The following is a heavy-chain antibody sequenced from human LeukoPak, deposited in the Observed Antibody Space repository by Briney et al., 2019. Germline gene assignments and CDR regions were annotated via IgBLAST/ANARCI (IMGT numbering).Heavy chain of an antibody. CDR3: ARALPSPLYSGSYADAFDI. Sequence: GVSLRLSCAASGFTFSSYSMNWVRQAPGKGLEWVSSISSSSSYIYYADSVKGRFTISRDNAKNSLYLQMNSLRAEDTAVYYCARALPSPLYSGSYADAFDIWGQGTMVTVSS. CDR1: GFTFSSYS. V-gene: IGHV3-21*01. CDR2: ISSSSSYI. J-gene: IGHJ3*02. D-gene: IGHD1-26*01.